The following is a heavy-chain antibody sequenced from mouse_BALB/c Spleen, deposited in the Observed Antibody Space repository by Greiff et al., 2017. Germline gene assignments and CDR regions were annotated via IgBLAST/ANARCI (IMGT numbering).Heavy chain of an antibody. Sequence: VKLMESGAELAKPGASVKMSCKASGYTFTSYWMHWVKQRPGQGLEWIGYINPSTGYTEYNQKFKDKATLTADKSSSTAYMQLSSLTSEDSAVYYCARGGSLFMDYWGQGTSVTVSS. J-gene: IGHJ4*01. CDR2: INPSTGYT. CDR1: GYTFTSYW. V-gene: IGHV1-7*01. CDR3: ARGGSLFMDY.